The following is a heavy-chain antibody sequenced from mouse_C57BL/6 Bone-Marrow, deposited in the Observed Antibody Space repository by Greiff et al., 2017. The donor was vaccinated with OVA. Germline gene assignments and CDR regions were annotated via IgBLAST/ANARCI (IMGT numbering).Heavy chain of an antibody. CDR3: ARHEDGYYASYFDY. CDR2: IYPGDGDT. V-gene: IGHV1-82*01. CDR1: GYAFSSSW. Sequence: VQLQQSGPELVKPGASVKISCKASGYAFSSSWMNWVKQRPGKGLEWIGRIYPGDGDTNYNGTFKGKATLTAAKSSSTAYMHLSSLTSEDSAVYVCARHEDGYYASYFDYWGQGTTLTVTS. D-gene: IGHD2-3*01. J-gene: IGHJ2*01.